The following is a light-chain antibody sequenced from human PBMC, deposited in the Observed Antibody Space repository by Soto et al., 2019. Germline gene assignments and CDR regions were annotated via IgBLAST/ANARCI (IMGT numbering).Light chain of an antibody. Sequence: EVVMTQSPATLTVSPGERVTLSCRASQSINAHLAWYQQKPGQAPRLLIHGASTRATGIPARFSGSGFGTELTLTISRLQSEDFAVYHCQQYNTWLWTFGQGTKVEIQ. CDR3: QQYNTWLWT. V-gene: IGKV3-15*01. CDR2: GAS. J-gene: IGKJ1*01. CDR1: QSINAH.